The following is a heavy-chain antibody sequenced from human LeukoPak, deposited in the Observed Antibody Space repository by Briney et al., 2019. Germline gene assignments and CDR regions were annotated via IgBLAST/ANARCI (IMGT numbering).Heavy chain of an antibody. D-gene: IGHD6-19*01. CDR2: ISYDGSNK. CDR3: AKGIAVALNWFDP. CDR1: GFTFNTYS. J-gene: IGHJ5*02. V-gene: IGHV3-30*18. Sequence: GGSLRLSCAASGFTFNTYSMNWVRQAPGKGLEWVAVISYDGSNKYYADSVKGRFTISRDNSKNTLYLQMNSLRAEDTAVYYCAKGIAVALNWFDPWGQGTLVTVSS.